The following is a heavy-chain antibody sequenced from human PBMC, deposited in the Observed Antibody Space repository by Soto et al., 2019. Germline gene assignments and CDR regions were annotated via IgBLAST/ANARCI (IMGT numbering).Heavy chain of an antibody. D-gene: IGHD3-10*01. J-gene: IGHJ4*02. CDR2: INAGNGNT. V-gene: IGHV1-3*01. Sequence: ASVKVSCKASGYTFTSYAMHWVRQAPGQRLEWMGWINAGNGNTKYSQKFQGRVTITRDTSASTAYMELSSLRSEDTAVYYCARDLTSTMVRGVITHWGQGTLVTVSS. CDR1: GYTFTSYA. CDR3: ARDLTSTMVRGVITH.